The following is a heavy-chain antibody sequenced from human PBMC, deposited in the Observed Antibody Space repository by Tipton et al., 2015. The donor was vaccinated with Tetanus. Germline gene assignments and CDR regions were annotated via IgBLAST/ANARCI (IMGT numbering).Heavy chain of an antibody. Sequence: TLSLTCIVSSGSISSSNYHWGWIRQPPGKGLEWIGSIHYSGSTYYKPSLKSRVTISVDTSKNQFSLKLSSVTAADTAVYYCARGTSRIVYYFDYWGQGTLVTVSS. V-gene: IGHV4-39*01. CDR3: ARGTSRIVYYFDY. J-gene: IGHJ4*02. CDR2: IHYSGST. CDR1: SGSISSSNYH. D-gene: IGHD2-21*01.